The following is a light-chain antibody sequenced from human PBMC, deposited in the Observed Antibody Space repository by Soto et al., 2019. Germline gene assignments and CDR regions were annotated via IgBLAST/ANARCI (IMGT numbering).Light chain of an antibody. CDR2: WAS. Sequence: GMPLIPDTLSVALGERAAINVQSSQRFLYSSIDRNYLAWYQQKPGQPPKLLIYWASTRESGVPDRFSGSGSGTDFTLTISSLQAEDVAGYCCQVYYCPPIPFGGGTK. CDR1: QRFLYSSIDRNY. V-gene: IGKV4-1*01. J-gene: IGKJ4*01. CDR3: QVYYCPPIP.